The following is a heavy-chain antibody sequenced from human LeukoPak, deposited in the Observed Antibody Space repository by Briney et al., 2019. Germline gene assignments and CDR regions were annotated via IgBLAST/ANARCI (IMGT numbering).Heavy chain of an antibody. Sequence: GGSLRLSCVALEFEPTYFWMTWVRRAPGKGLEWVANINPDGSESFYLDSVRGRFTISRDNAKKSLYLQMNSLRAADTAVYYCATFVGTVSGSYTVPGGLLVWGKGTTVSVSS. CDR3: ATFVGTVSGSYTVPGGLLV. CDR2: INPDGSES. J-gene: IGHJ6*04. D-gene: IGHD3-16*02. V-gene: IGHV3-7*01. CDR1: EFEPTYFW.